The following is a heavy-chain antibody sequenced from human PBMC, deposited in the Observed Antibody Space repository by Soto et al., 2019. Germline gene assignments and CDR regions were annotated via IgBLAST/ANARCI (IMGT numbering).Heavy chain of an antibody. J-gene: IGHJ6*02. V-gene: IGHV1-46*01. CDR3: ARDLTIFGVVIVPYYYYYYGMDV. Sequence: QVQLVQSGAEVKKPGASVKVSCKASGYTFTSYYMHWVRQAPGQGLEWMGIINPSGGSTSYAQKFQGRVTMTRDTSTSTVYMELSSLRSEDTAVYYCARDLTIFGVVIVPYYYYYYGMDVWGQGTTVTVSS. D-gene: IGHD3-3*01. CDR1: GYTFTSYY. CDR2: INPSGGST.